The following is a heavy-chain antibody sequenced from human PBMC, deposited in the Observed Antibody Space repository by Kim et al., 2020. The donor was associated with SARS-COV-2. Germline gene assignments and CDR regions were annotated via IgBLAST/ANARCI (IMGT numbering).Heavy chain of an antibody. J-gene: IGHJ4*02. Sequence: SETLSLTCTVSGASISSHFWSWIRQPPGKGLEWIGYIYYTGSTDYNPSLKSRVTISVDTPKNQFSLILSSVTAADTAGYFCARHAPRDGSFWFPPYFFDSWGQGTVVTVSS. D-gene: IGHD6-13*01. CDR1: GASISSHF. CDR3: ARHAPRDGSFWFPPYFFDS. V-gene: IGHV4-59*08. CDR2: IYYTGST.